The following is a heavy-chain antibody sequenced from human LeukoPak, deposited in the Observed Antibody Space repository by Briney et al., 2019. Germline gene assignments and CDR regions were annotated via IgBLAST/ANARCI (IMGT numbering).Heavy chain of an antibody. D-gene: IGHD6-19*01. V-gene: IGHV1-24*01. Sequence: EASVKVSCKVSGSPLIELSTHWVRQAPGKGLEWMGGINLEHGNPVYAQKFQGRITMTEDTTTDTAYMEVNSLTFEDTAIYYCAKGVAVAGTPPGGDYWGQGTLLTVSS. CDR3: AKGVAVAGTPPGGDY. CDR1: GSPLIELS. J-gene: IGHJ4*02. CDR2: INLEHGNP.